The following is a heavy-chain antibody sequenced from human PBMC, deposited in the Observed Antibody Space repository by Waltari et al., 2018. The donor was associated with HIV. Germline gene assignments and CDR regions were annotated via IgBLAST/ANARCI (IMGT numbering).Heavy chain of an antibody. CDR3: ARAYTYYYDSSGLLVWFDP. CDR2: IYYSGST. D-gene: IGHD3-22*01. Sequence: QVQLQESGPGLVKPSQTLSLTCTVSGGSISSGGYYWSWIRQHPGKGLEWIGYIYYSGSTYYNPSLKSRVTISVATSKNQFSLKLSSVTAADTAVYYCARAYTYYYDSSGLLVWFDPWGQGTLVTVSS. V-gene: IGHV4-31*03. CDR1: GGSISSGGYY. J-gene: IGHJ5*02.